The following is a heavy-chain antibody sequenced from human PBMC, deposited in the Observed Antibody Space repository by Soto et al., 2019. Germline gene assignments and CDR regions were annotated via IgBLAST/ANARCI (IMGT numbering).Heavy chain of an antibody. CDR3: TRRAGEWRGGSCYLGDEFDP. D-gene: IGHD2-15*01. V-gene: IGHV3-33*01. CDR2: IWYDGSNK. Sequence: GGSLRLSCSASGFTFSSYGMHWVRQAPGTGLEWVAVIWYDGSNKYYADSVKGRFTISRDNSKNTLYLQMTSLRAEDTAVYYCTRRAGEWRGGSCYLGDEFDPWDQGTLVTAFS. J-gene: IGHJ5*02. CDR1: GFTFSSYG.